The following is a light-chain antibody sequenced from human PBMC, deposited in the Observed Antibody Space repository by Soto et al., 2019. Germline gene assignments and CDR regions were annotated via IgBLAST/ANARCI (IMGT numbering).Light chain of an antibody. Sequence: AIPVTQSPSSLSASVGDRVTITCLASQYISGALAWYQQKPGNPPKLLIYDVATLEHGVPSRFSGDSSGTQFTLTISGLQTEDFGTYYCQQFNSYPVTVGHGTRLDI. V-gene: IGKV1-13*02. CDR3: QQFNSYPVT. CDR2: DVA. CDR1: QYISGA. J-gene: IGKJ5*01.